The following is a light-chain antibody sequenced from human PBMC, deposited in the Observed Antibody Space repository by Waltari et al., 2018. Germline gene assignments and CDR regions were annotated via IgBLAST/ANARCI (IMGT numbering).Light chain of an antibody. CDR3: QTWGTGIQV. V-gene: IGLV4-69*01. J-gene: IGLJ3*02. CDR2: VNSDGSH. CDR1: RGHRSSA. Sequence: QLVLTQSPSASASLGASINLTCTLSRGHRSSAIDWHQQQPEKGPRFLMKVNSDGSHTKGDGIPDRFSGSSSGAERYLTISGLQSEDEADYYCQTWGTGIQVFGGGTKLSV.